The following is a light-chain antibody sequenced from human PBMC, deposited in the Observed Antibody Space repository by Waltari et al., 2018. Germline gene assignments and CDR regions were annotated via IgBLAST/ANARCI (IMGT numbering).Light chain of an antibody. CDR3: QHHVRLPAT. V-gene: IGKV3-20*01. Sequence: EIVLTQSPVTLSLSPGERATLSCRASQSVNTYLAWYQQKPGQAPRLLIYAASTRAAGIPDRFSGSGSGTDFSLTISRLEAEDFAVYYCQHHVRLPATFGQGTKVEIK. CDR1: QSVNTY. CDR2: AAS. J-gene: IGKJ1*01.